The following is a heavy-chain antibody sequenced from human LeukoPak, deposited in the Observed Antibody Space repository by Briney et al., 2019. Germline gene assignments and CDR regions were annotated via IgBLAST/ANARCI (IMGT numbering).Heavy chain of an antibody. CDR3: ARMGWNYVAYFDY. Sequence: ASVKVSCKASGYTFTSYAINWVRQAPGQGLEWMRWISAYNGNTNYAQKLQGRVTMTTDTSTSTAYMELRNLRSDDTAVYYCARMGWNYVAYFDYWGQGTLVTVSS. J-gene: IGHJ4*02. CDR1: GYTFTSYA. V-gene: IGHV1-18*01. D-gene: IGHD1-7*01. CDR2: ISAYNGNT.